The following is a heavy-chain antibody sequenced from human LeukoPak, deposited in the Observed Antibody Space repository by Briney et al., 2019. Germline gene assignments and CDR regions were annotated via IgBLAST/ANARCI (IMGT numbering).Heavy chain of an antibody. Sequence: PGGSLRLSCAASGFTFSSYAVSWVRQAPGKGLEWVSAMGGSGGSTYYADSVKGRFTISRDNSKNTLYLQMNSLRAEDTAVYYCARLSGSYRLDYWGQGTLVTVSS. D-gene: IGHD1-26*01. CDR1: GFTFSSYA. CDR3: ARLSGSYRLDY. CDR2: MGGSGGST. V-gene: IGHV3-23*01. J-gene: IGHJ4*02.